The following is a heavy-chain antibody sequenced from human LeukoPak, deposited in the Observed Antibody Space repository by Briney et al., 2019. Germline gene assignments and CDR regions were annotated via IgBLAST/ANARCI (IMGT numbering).Heavy chain of an antibody. V-gene: IGHV3-15*01. D-gene: IGHD2-15*01. CDR3: TQGSGQYFDY. J-gene: IGHJ4*02. CDR1: GFTFSSYA. Sequence: GGSLRLSCAAFGFTFSSYAMSWVRQAPGKGLEWVGRIRSRGDGGTTDFAAPVKGRFTISRDDSRNTLYLQMNSLTSEDTAVYYCTQGSGQYFDYWGQGTLVTVSS. CDR2: IRSRGDGGTT.